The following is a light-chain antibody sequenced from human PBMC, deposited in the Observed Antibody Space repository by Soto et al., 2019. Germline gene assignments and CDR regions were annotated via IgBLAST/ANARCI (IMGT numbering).Light chain of an antibody. CDR2: NAA. CDR1: QSISSS. CDR3: QQRSNWPRT. V-gene: IGKV3-11*01. Sequence: EIVLTQSPVTLSLSPGERATLSCRASQSISSSIAWYQQKPGQAPRLLIYNAANRATGIPARFSGSGSGTDFTLTISSLEPEDFAVYYCQQRSNWPRTFGQGTKVEIK. J-gene: IGKJ1*01.